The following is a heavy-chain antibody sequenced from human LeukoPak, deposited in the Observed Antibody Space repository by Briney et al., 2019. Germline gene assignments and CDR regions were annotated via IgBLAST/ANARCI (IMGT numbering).Heavy chain of an antibody. CDR1: GGSFSGYY. D-gene: IGHD4-11*01. V-gene: IGHV4-34*01. CDR2: INHSGST. Sequence: SETLSLTCAVYGGSFSGYYWSWIRQTPGKGLEWIGEINHSGSTNYNPSLKSRVTISVDTSKNQFSLKLSSVTAADTAVYYCAREWFTTVTSSYNDYWGQGTLVTVSS. J-gene: IGHJ4*02. CDR3: AREWFTTVTSSYNDY.